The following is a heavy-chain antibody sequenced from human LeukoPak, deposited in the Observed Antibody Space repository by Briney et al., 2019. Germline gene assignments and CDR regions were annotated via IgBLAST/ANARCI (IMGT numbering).Heavy chain of an antibody. CDR3: AKDRGYCSSTSCLASYYFDY. CDR2: ISSSSSYI. D-gene: IGHD2-2*01. J-gene: IGHJ4*02. V-gene: IGHV3-21*01. CDR1: GFTFSSYS. Sequence: GGSLRLSCAASGFTFSSYSMNWVRQAPGKGLEWVSSISSSSSYIYYADSVKGRFTISRDNAKNSLYLQMNSLRAEDTAVYYCAKDRGYCSSTSCLASYYFDYWGQGTLVTVSS.